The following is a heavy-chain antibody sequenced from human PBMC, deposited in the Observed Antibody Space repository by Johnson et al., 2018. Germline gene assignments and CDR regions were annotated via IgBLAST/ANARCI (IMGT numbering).Heavy chain of an antibody. CDR3: SRARRWGIQLYYYYYGMDV. V-gene: IGHV3-33*01. D-gene: IGHD5-18*01. CDR2: IWYDGSNK. CDR1: GFTFSSYG. Sequence: QVQLVESGGGVVQPGRSLRLSCAASGFTFSSYGMHWVRQAPGQGLEWVAVIWYDGSNKYYEDSVTGRFTISRDNAKNKLYLQMNSRRAEDTAVYYWSRARRWGIQLYYYYYGMDVWGQGTTVTVSS. J-gene: IGHJ6*02.